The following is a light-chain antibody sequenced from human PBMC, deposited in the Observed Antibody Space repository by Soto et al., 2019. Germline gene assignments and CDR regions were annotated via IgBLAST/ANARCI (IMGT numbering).Light chain of an antibody. CDR3: SSYAGSNNFV. J-gene: IGLJ1*01. V-gene: IGLV2-8*01. Sequence: QSALTQPPSASGSPGQSVTISCTGTSSDIGAYIYVSWYQQHPGKAPKLMISEVSRRPSGVPERFSGSKYGNTASLTVSGLQADDEAHYYCSSYAGSNNFVFGTGTKLTVL. CDR1: SSDIGAYIY. CDR2: EVS.